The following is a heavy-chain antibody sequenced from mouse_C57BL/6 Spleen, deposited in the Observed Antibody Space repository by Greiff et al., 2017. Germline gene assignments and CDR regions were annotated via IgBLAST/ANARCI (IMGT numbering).Heavy chain of an antibody. CDR2: IYPGDGDT. CDR3: AREELGPFYCAMDY. Sequence: VQLQQSGPELVKPGASVKISCKASGYAFSSSWMNWVKQRPGKGLEWIGRIYPGDGDTNYNGKFKGKATVTADKSSRTAYMQLSSLTSEDSAVYCCAREELGPFYCAMDYWGQGTSVTVSS. D-gene: IGHD4-1*01. CDR1: GYAFSSSW. J-gene: IGHJ4*01. V-gene: IGHV1-82*01.